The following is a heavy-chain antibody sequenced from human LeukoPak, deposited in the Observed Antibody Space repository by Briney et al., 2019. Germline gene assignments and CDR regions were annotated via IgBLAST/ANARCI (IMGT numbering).Heavy chain of an antibody. V-gene: IGHV1-18*01. Sequence: GASVKVSCKASGYTFTLYGISWVRQAPGQGLEWMGWISAYNGNTNYAQKLQGRVTMTTDTSTSTAYMELRSLRSDDTAVYYCARDKYSSSWLYNWFDPWGQGTLVTVSS. D-gene: IGHD6-13*01. CDR1: GYTFTLYG. J-gene: IGHJ5*02. CDR3: ARDKYSSSWLYNWFDP. CDR2: ISAYNGNT.